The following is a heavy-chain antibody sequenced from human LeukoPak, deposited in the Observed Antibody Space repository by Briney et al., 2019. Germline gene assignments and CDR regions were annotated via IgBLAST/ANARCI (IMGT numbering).Heavy chain of an antibody. D-gene: IGHD4-17*01. Sequence: SVKVSCKPSGGTFSSYTISWVRQAPGQGLEWMGRIIPILGMANYAQKFQGRVTITEDKSTSTAYMELSSLRSEDTAVYYCATPSARKGSYGDYGDFDYWGQGTLVTVSS. V-gene: IGHV1-69*02. CDR2: IIPILGMA. J-gene: IGHJ4*02. CDR3: ATPSARKGSYGDYGDFDY. CDR1: GGTFSSYT.